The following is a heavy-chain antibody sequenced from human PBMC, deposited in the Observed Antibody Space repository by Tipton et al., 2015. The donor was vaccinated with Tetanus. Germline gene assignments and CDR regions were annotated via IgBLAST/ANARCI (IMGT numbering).Heavy chain of an antibody. Sequence: SLKLSCAASGFTFSTYTLNWVSQTPGKGLEWVSSISGTGNIVKDADSVRGRFTISRDNAKNSLFLQMNSLRVDDTAVYFCATTGRERWLPMIFDSWGRGTLVTVSS. D-gene: IGHD5-24*01. CDR1: GFTFSTYT. CDR3: ATTGRERWLPMIFDS. V-gene: IGHV3-21*01. J-gene: IGHJ4*01. CDR2: ISGTGNIV.